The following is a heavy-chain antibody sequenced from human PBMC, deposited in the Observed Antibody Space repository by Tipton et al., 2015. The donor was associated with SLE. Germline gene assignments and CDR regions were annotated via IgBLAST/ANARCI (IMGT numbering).Heavy chain of an antibody. Sequence: QLVQSGGGLVKPGGSLRLSCAASGFTFSDYYMSWIRQAPGKGLEWVSYISSSSSYTNYADSVKGRFTISRDNAKNSLYLQMNSLRAEDTAVYYCASRVGIAAARRAPEGYYYGMDVWGQGTTVTVSS. D-gene: IGHD6-13*01. V-gene: IGHV3-11*05. CDR1: GFTFSDYY. CDR2: ISSSSSYT. CDR3: ASRVGIAAARRAPEGYYYGMDV. J-gene: IGHJ6*02.